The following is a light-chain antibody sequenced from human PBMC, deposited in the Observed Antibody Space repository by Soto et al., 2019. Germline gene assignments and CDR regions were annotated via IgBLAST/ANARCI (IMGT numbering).Light chain of an antibody. CDR1: SGSVSTTYY. CDR3: MLYMGGGLVV. CDR2: SXN. Sequence: QTVVTQEPSFSVSPGGTVTLTCGLTSGSVSTTYYPSWYQQTPGQAPXTLXYSXNIRXSGXXXXFSGSILGNKAALTITGXXXXXXXDYHCMLYMGGGLVVFGGGTKLTVL. J-gene: IGLJ2*01. V-gene: IGLV8-61*01.